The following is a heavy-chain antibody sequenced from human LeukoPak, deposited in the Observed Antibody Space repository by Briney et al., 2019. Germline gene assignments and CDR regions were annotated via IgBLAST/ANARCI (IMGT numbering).Heavy chain of an antibody. CDR1: GFSFSNYA. Sequence: PGGSLRLSCAASGFSFSNYAVSWVRQAPGGGLEWVAVVSGGGGYINYADSVKGRFTISRDNSKDTVDLQMNSLRAGDTAVYYCAKHECGSISCYGGDYWGQGTLVAVSS. J-gene: IGHJ4*02. D-gene: IGHD2-2*01. V-gene: IGHV3-23*01. CDR2: VSGGGGYI. CDR3: AKHECGSISCYGGDY.